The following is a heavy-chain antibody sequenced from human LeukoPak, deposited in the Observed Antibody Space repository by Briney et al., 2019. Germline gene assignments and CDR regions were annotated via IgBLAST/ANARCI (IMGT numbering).Heavy chain of an antibody. J-gene: IGHJ3*02. CDR3: AAYSSGWYSTGNDAFDI. D-gene: IGHD6-19*01. V-gene: IGHV1-8*01. Sequence: ASVKVSCKASGYTFTSYDINWVRQVTGQGLEWMGWMNPNSGNTGYAQKFQGRVTMTRNTSISTAYMELSSLRSEDTAVYYCAAYSSGWYSTGNDAFDIWGQGTMVTVSS. CDR2: MNPNSGNT. CDR1: GYTFTSYD.